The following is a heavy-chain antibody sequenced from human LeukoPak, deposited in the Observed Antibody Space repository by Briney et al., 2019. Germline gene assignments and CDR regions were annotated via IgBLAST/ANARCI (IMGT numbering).Heavy chain of an antibody. CDR2: MYGTGNI. Sequence: PGGSLRLSCAASGFTVSTTYMSRVRQAPGKGLEWVSFMYGTGNIYYADSVKGRFTISRDNSNNKFYLQMNSLEAADTAVYYCARGVLGVKPLDYWGQGTLVTVSS. J-gene: IGHJ4*02. CDR3: ARGVLGVKPLDY. CDR1: GFTVSTTY. D-gene: IGHD3-10*01. V-gene: IGHV3-53*01.